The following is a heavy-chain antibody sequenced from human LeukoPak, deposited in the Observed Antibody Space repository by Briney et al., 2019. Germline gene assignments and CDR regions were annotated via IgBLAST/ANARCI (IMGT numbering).Heavy chain of an antibody. CDR1: GGSISSGGYY. CDR2: IYYSGST. Sequence: SETLSLTCTVSGGSISSGGYYWSWIRQHPGKGLEWIGYIYYSGSTYYNPSLKSRVTISVDTSKNQFSLKLSSVTAADTAVYYCARDLVNTYGMDVWGQGTTVTVSS. V-gene: IGHV4-31*03. D-gene: IGHD3-16*02. J-gene: IGHJ6*02. CDR3: ARDLVNTYGMDV.